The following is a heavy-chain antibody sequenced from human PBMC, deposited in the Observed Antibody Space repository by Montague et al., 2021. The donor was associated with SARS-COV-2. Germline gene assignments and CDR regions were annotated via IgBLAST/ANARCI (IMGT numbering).Heavy chain of an antibody. V-gene: IGHV4-61*01. D-gene: IGHD2-15*01. CDR3: ARGSHQYGGGGRCYSTFDY. CDR1: GGSVSSSSYY. J-gene: IGHJ4*02. Sequence: SETLSLTCTISGGSVSSSSYYWNWIRQPPGKGLEWIGYIYYTGXTXYXXXXKXRVTMAVDTSRNQFSLKVNSATAEDTAVDYCARGSHQYGGGGRCYSTFDYWGQGTLVTVSS. CDR2: IYYTGXT.